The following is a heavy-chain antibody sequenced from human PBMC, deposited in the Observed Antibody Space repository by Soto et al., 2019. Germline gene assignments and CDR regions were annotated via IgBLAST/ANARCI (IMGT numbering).Heavy chain of an antibody. D-gene: IGHD2-2*01. CDR3: ARGALCTLTSCSGEDNCSAS. CDR2: INPSGGGT. CDR1: GYTFTSYH. J-gene: IGHJ5*01. V-gene: IGHV1-46*01. Sequence: QVKLVQSGAEVKTPGASVKVSCKASGYTFTSYHIHWVRQAPGQGLEWMGIINPSGGGTNYAQKVAGRVTVTRDTSTSEVAMELSNLRSGDSAVYDCARGALCTLTSCSGEDNCSASWGQGTLVTVCS.